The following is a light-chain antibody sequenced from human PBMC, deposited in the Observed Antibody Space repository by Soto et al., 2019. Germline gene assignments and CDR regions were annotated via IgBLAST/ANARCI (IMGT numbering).Light chain of an antibody. CDR3: QKYENSVMYT. CDR2: DVS. Sequence: EIVLTQSPGTLSLSPGERATLSCRASQSVRSSFFAWYQQKPGQAPRLLIYDVSVRATCIPDRFSGSGSGTDFTLTINRLEPEDFAVYYCQKYENSVMYTFGQGTKLEIK. J-gene: IGKJ2*01. CDR1: QSVRSSF. V-gene: IGKV3-20*01.